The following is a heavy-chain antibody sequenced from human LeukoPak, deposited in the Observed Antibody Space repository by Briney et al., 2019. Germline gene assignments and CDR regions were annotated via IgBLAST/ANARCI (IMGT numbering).Heavy chain of an antibody. D-gene: IGHD5-18*01. J-gene: IGHJ5*02. V-gene: IGHV3-11*01. Sequence: GGSLRLSCAASGFTFSDYYMSWIRQAPGKGLEWVSYISSSGSTICYADSVKGRFTISRDNGKNSLSLQMNSLRAEDTAVYYCARVEYIYGYGSWGQGALVTVSS. CDR2: ISSSGSTI. CDR1: GFTFSDYY. CDR3: ARVEYIYGYGS.